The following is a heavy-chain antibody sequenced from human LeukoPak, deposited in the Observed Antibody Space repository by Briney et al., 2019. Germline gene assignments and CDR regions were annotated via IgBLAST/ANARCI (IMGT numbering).Heavy chain of an antibody. D-gene: IGHD5-18*01. CDR1: GYTFTGYY. CDR2: INPSGGST. CDR3: ARDASVDTAMAHNWFDP. J-gene: IGHJ5*02. Sequence: ASVKVSCKASGYTFTGYYMHWVRQAPGQGLEWMGIINPSGGSTSYAQKFQGRVTMTRDTSTSTVYMELSSLRSEDTAVYYCARDASVDTAMAHNWFDPWGQGTLVTVSS. V-gene: IGHV1-46*01.